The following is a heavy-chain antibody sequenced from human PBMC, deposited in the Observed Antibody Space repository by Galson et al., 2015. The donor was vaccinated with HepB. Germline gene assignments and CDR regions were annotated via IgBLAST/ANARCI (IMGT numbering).Heavy chain of an antibody. D-gene: IGHD4-17*01. CDR2: IGARGTYT. CDR3: AKDDDYAEYGYYFDH. J-gene: IGHJ4*02. CDR1: GFTFSNAW. Sequence: SLRLSCAASGFTFSNAWMNWVRQAPGKGLEWVSGIGARGTYTYYADSVKGRFTISRDNSKNTLYLQMNSLRAEDTALYYCAKDDDYAEYGYYFDHWGQGTLVTVSS. V-gene: IGHV3-23*01.